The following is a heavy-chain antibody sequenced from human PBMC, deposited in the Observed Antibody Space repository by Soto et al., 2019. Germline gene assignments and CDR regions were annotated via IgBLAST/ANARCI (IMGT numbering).Heavy chain of an antibody. CDR3: AHIVTGCFT. Sequence: QITLKESGPTLVKPTQTLTLTCTISGFSLITSGVGVGWIRQPPGKALEWLALLYWDDDKRYSPSLKSRLTVTKDTSKNRVVLTMTNMDPVDTATYYCAHIVTGCFTWGRGALVTVSS. D-gene: IGHD2-21*01. CDR1: GFSLITSGVG. J-gene: IGHJ5*02. V-gene: IGHV2-5*02. CDR2: LYWDDDK.